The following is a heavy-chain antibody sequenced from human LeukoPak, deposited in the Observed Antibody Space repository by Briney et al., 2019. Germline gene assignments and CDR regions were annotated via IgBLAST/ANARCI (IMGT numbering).Heavy chain of an antibody. CDR2: IHGDGSGT. CDR1: GFAFSRHW. CDR3: AKDWGCSSTSCYGAFDI. Sequence: GGSLRLSCAASGFAFSRHWLHWVRQAPGKGLVWVSRIHGDGSGTTYADSVKGRFTISRDNSKNTLYLQMNSLRAEDTAVYYCAKDWGCSSTSCYGAFDIWGQGTMVTVSS. J-gene: IGHJ3*02. V-gene: IGHV3-74*01. D-gene: IGHD2-2*01.